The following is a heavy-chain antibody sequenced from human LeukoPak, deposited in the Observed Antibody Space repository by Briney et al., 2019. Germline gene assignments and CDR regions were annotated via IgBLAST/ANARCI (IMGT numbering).Heavy chain of an antibody. J-gene: IGHJ4*02. Sequence: ASVKVSCKASGGTFSSYAISWVRQAPGQGLEWMGWINPNSGATKFAQKFQGRVTMTRDTSISTAYMELSSLRSDDTAVYYCTKEHVFHTSGYYYFDYWGQGTLVTVSS. CDR3: TKEHVFHTSGYYYFDY. D-gene: IGHD3-22*01. CDR1: GGTFSSYA. V-gene: IGHV1-2*02. CDR2: INPNSGAT.